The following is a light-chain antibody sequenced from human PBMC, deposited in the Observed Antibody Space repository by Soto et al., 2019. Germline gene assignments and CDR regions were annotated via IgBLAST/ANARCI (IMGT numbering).Light chain of an antibody. CDR2: GND. CDR1: RSPIGAGYN. V-gene: IGLV1-40*01. CDR3: QSYHSSLSGWV. Sequence: QSVLAQPSSVSRTPGKSVTISCTGSRSPIGAGYNAPWYQKLPGTVPKLLIYGNDNRPSGVPDRFSASKSGTSASLAITGLQPEDEADYYCQSYHSSLSGWVFGGGTQLTVL. J-gene: IGLJ3*02.